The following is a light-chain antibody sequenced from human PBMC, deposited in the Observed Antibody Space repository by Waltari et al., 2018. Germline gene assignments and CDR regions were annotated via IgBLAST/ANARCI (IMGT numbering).Light chain of an antibody. CDR2: WAA. Sequence: DIVMTQSPDSLAVSLGERGTINCKSSQSVLSSSNNKNYLGCYQQKPGQPPKLLITWAATRESGVPDRFSGSGSGTDFTLTISRLQAEDVAVYYCQQCYTYPYTFGQGTKLEIK. V-gene: IGKV4-1*01. CDR1: QSVLSSSNNKNY. J-gene: IGKJ2*01. CDR3: QQCYTYPYT.